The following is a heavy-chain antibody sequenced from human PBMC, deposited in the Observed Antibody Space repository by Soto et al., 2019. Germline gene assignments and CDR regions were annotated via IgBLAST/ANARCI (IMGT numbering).Heavy chain of an antibody. CDR3: ARPLLFCSGSYSPEYHGMDV. CDR2: IYYSGST. D-gene: IGHD3-10*02. J-gene: IGHJ6*02. Sequence: GKGLEWIGSIYYSGSTYYNPSLKSRVTISVDTSKNQFSLKLSSVTAADTAVYYCARPLLFCSGSYSPEYHGMDVWRYGATVT. V-gene: IGHV4-39*01.